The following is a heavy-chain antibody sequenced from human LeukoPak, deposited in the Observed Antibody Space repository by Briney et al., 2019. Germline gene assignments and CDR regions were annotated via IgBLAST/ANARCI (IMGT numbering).Heavy chain of an antibody. J-gene: IGHJ4*02. D-gene: IGHD2-2*01. CDR3: ARAQRYCAGTSCYAPVAY. Sequence: ASVKVSCKASGYTFTSYDINWVRQATGQGLEWMGWMNPNSGNTDYAPKFQGRVTMIRNTSITTAYMELSSLRSEDTAVYYCARAQRYCAGTSCYAPVAYWGQGTLVTVSS. CDR2: MNPNSGNT. CDR1: GYTFTSYD. V-gene: IGHV1-8*01.